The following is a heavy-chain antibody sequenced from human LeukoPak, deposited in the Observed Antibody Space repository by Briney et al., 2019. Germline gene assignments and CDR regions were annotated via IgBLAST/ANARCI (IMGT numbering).Heavy chain of an antibody. V-gene: IGHV3-23*01. CDR3: ARDYGYAFDI. CDR2: ISGSGSGGST. Sequence: GGSLRLSCAASGFTFSSSAMSWVRQAPGKGLEWVSNISGSGSGGSTYYADSAKGRFTISRDNSKNTLYLQMNSLRAEDTAVYYCARDYGYAFDIWGQGTMVTVSS. CDR1: GFTFSSSA. D-gene: IGHD3-10*01. J-gene: IGHJ3*02.